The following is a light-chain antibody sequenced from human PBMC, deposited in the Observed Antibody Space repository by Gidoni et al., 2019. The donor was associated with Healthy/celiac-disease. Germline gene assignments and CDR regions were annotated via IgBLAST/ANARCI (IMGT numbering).Light chain of an antibody. Sequence: DIVMTQSPLSLPVTPGEPASISCRSSQSLLHSNGYNYLDWYLQKPGQSPQLLIYLGSNRASGVPDRFSGSGSGTDFTLKISRVEAEDVGVYYCMQALQTPTSXPXTKVDIK. J-gene: IGKJ3*01. CDR3: MQALQTPT. V-gene: IGKV2-28*01. CDR2: LGS. CDR1: QSLLHSNGYNY.